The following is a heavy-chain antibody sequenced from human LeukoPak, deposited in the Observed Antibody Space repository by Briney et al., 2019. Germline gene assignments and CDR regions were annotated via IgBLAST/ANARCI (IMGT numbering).Heavy chain of an antibody. J-gene: IGHJ4*02. CDR2: IYSSGGT. Sequence: SETLSLTCTVSGGSISRGSYYWHWIRQPAGKGPEWVGRIYSSGGTDFTPSLKSRGTISVDTSKNQFSLKLSSVTAADTAVYYCAREDYYDSSGYYPFDVWGQGILVTVSS. CDR1: GGSISRGSYY. V-gene: IGHV4-61*02. CDR3: AREDYYDSSGYYPFDV. D-gene: IGHD3-22*01.